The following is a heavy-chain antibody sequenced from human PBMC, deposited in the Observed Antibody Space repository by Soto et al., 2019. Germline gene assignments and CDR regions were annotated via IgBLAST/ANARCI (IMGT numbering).Heavy chain of an antibody. CDR1: GGTFSSYA. V-gene: IGHV1-69*13. CDR3: ARESGYSSKGFYYYYGMDV. D-gene: IGHD6-13*01. J-gene: IGHJ6*02. Sequence: GASVKVSCKASGGTFSSYAISWVRQAPGQGLEWMGGIIPIFGTASYAQKFQGRVTITADESTSTAYMELSSLRSEDTAVYYCARESGYSSKGFYYYYGMDVWGQGTTVTV. CDR2: IIPIFGTA.